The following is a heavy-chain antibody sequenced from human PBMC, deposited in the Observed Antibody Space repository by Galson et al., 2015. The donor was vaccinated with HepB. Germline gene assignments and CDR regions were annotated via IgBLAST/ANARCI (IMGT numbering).Heavy chain of an antibody. J-gene: IGHJ4*02. D-gene: IGHD3-22*01. CDR1: GGSISSSSYY. V-gene: IGHV4-39*01. Sequence: SETLSLTCTVSGGSISSSSYYWGWIRQPPGKGLEWIGTIYYSGNTYYNPSLKSRVTLSVDTSKNQFSLKLRSVTAADTAVYYCANLLLIVIVTPENWGPGTLVTVSS. CDR2: IYYSGNT. CDR3: ANLLLIVIVTPEN.